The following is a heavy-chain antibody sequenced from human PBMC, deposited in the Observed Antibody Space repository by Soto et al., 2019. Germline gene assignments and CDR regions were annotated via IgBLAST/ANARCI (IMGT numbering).Heavy chain of an antibody. CDR3: ARAYGSNVFDF. J-gene: IGHJ4*02. CDR2: INHSGST. V-gene: IGHV4-34*01. CDR1: GGSFSCYY. D-gene: IGHD4-17*01. Sequence: ETLSLTCAVYGGSFSCYYWSWIRQPPGKGLEWIGEINHSGSTNYNPSLKSRVTISVDTSKNQFSLKLSSVTAADTAVYYCARAYGSNVFDFWGQGTLVTVSS.